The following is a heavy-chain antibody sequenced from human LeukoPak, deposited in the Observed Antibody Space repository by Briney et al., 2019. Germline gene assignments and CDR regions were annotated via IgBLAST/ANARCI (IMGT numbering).Heavy chain of an antibody. J-gene: IGHJ4*02. V-gene: IGHV5-51*01. CDR1: GYSFTSYW. CDR3: ASWGGCSSTSCPLDY. CDR2: IYRGDSDT. Sequence: GAFLKISCKGSGYSFTSYWHGWVRPMPGKGLGWVGIIYRGDSDTRYSPSFQGQVTISADRSISTAYLQWSSLTACDTAMYYCASWGGCSSTSCPLDYWGQGTLVTVSS. D-gene: IGHD2-2*01.